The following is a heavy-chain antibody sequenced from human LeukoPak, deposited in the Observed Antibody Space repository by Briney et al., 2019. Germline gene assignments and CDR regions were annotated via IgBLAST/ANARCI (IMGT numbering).Heavy chain of an antibody. CDR3: AIGQGVITWGGADVYDV. CDR1: GDTFTNYG. V-gene: IGHV1-18*01. J-gene: IGHJ3*01. D-gene: IGHD3-16*01. CDR2: FSTYNGDT. Sequence: ASVKVSCKAXGDTFTNYGINWVRQAPGQRPEWMGWFSTYNGDTKYAQKLKGRLTLTADTLKTTAYMELRTLISDDTATYYCAIGQGVITWGGADVYDVWGQGTTVIVSS.